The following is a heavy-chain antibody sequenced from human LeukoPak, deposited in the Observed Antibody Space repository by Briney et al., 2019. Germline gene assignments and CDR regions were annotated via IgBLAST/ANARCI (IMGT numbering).Heavy chain of an antibody. Sequence: GESLRLSCAASGFTFSSYSMKWVRQAPGKGLEWISYISSSSNVEVAYADSVKGRFTISRDNAKNSLYLQMNSLRDDDTAVYYCAREGYYGALDIWGQGTMVTVSS. D-gene: IGHD3-10*01. CDR2: ISSSSNVEV. J-gene: IGHJ3*02. CDR1: GFTFSSYS. V-gene: IGHV3-48*01. CDR3: AREGYYGALDI.